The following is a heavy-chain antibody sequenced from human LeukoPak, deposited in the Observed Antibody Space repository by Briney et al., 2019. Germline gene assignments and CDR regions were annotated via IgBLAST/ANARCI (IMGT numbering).Heavy chain of an antibody. Sequence: GSLRLSCAASGFTFSSYAMSWIRQPPGKGLEWIGEINHSGSTNYNPSLKSRVTISVDTSKNQFSLKLSSVTAADTAVYYRARQRYMVRGVISWGQGTLVTVSS. CDR1: GFTFSSYA. J-gene: IGHJ4*02. D-gene: IGHD3-10*01. V-gene: IGHV4-34*01. CDR3: ARQRYMVRGVIS. CDR2: INHSGST.